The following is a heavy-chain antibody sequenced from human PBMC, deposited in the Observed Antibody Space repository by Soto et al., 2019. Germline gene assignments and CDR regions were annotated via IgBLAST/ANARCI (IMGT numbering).Heavy chain of an antibody. CDR2: IAYDGRNK. Sequence: PGGSLRLSCAASGFTFSSYAMHWVRQAPGKGLEWVAVIAYDGRNKYYADSVKGRFTISRDNSKNTLYLQMNSLRIEDPAVYYCARELERVFDYWGKGTLVTVSS. CDR3: ARELERVFDY. V-gene: IGHV3-30*04. J-gene: IGHJ4*02. D-gene: IGHD1-1*01. CDR1: GFTFSSYA.